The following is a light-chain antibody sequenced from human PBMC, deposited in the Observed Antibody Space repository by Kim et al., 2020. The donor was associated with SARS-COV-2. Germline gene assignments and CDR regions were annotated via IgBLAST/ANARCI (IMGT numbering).Light chain of an antibody. CDR1: QSISSW. V-gene: IGKV1-5*03. CDR3: QQYNSYPWT. Sequence: ASGGDRVPITSRASQSISSWLAWYQQKPGKAPKHLIYKASSLESGVPLRFSGSGSGTEFTLTISSLQPDDFATYYCQQYNSYPWTFGQGTKGDIK. J-gene: IGKJ1*01. CDR2: KAS.